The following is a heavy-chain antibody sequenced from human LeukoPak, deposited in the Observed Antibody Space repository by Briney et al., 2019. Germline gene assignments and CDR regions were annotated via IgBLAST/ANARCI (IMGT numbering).Heavy chain of an antibody. Sequence: GGSLGLSCAASGFTFSSYAVSWVRQAPGKGLEWVSAISGSSGSTYYADSVKGRFTISRDNSKNTLYLQMNSLRAEDTAVYYCAKAIDYGDYPFDYWGQGTLVTVSS. D-gene: IGHD4-17*01. CDR1: GFTFSSYA. V-gene: IGHV3-23*01. CDR3: AKAIDYGDYPFDY. CDR2: ISGSSGST. J-gene: IGHJ4*02.